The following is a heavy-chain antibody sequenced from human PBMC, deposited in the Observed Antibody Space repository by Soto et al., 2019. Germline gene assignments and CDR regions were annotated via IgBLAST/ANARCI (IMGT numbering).Heavy chain of an antibody. V-gene: IGHV5-51*01. J-gene: IGHJ4*02. CDR1: GYSFTSYW. Sequence: PGESMKISCKGSGYSFTSYWIAWVRQMPGKGLEWMGIVHPGDSDTRYSPSIQGQVTISVDKSISTAYLQWSSLKASDTAMYYWARAVVVVAGSVYLDHCGQGTLVTVSS. CDR3: ARAVVVVAGSVYLDH. D-gene: IGHD2-15*01. CDR2: VHPGDSDT.